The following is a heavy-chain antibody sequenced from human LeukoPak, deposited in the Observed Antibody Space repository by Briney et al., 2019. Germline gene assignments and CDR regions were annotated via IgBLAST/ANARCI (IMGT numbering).Heavy chain of an antibody. J-gene: IGHJ3*02. CDR1: GFTFSSYA. V-gene: IGHV3-23*01. Sequence: GGSLRLSCAASGFTFSSYAMSWVRQAPGKGLEWVSAIGGSGGSTYYADSVKGRFTISRDNSKNTLYLQMNSLRAEDTAVYYCAKSLANCGGDCYDAFDIWGQGTMVTVSS. CDR3: AKSLANCGGDCYDAFDI. CDR2: IGGSGGST. D-gene: IGHD2-21*02.